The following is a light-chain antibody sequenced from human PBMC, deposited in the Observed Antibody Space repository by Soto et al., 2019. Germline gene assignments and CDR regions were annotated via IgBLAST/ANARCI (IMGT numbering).Light chain of an antibody. V-gene: IGKV3-20*01. J-gene: IGKJ3*01. CDR2: GTS. CDR3: QQYGSSLFT. CDR1: QSVSSKY. Sequence: VLSQSPGTLSSSPGERATLSCRPSQSVSSKYLAWYQQKPGQAPRVLIYGTSIRASGVPERFSGGGSGTDFTLTITRLEPEDFAVYYCQQYGSSLFTFGPGTKVAI.